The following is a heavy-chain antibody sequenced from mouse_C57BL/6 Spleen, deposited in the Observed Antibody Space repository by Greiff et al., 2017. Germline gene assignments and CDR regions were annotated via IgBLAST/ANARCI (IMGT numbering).Heavy chain of an antibody. V-gene: IGHV5-17*01. CDR3: ARGGLPAFYYAMDY. CDR2: ISSGSSTI. CDR1: GFTFSDYG. J-gene: IGHJ4*01. Sequence: EVKLMESGGGLVKPGGSLKLSCAASGFTFSDYGMHWVRQAPEKGLEWVAYISSGSSTIYYADTVKGRFTISRDNAKNTLFLQMTSLRSEDTAMYYCARGGLPAFYYAMDYWGQGTSVTVSS.